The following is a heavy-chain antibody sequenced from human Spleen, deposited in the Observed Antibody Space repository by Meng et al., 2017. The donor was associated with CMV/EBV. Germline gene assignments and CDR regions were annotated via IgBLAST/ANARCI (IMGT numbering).Heavy chain of an antibody. J-gene: IGHJ6*02. D-gene: IGHD3-3*01. CDR3: ARQLRFLEWLSQPGGMDV. V-gene: IGHV3-11*04. CDR1: GFTFSDYY. CDR2: ISSSGSTI. Sequence: GESLKISCAASGFTFSDYYMSWIRQAPGKGLEWVSYISSSGSTIYYADSVKGRFTISRDNAKNSLYLQMNSLRAEDTAVYYCARQLRFLEWLSQPGGMDVWGQGTTVTVSS.